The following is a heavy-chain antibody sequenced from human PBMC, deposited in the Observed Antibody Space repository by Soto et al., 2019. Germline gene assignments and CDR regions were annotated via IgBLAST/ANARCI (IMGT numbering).Heavy chain of an antibody. CDR2: IYYSGST. J-gene: IGHJ4*02. D-gene: IGHD4-17*01. Sequence: QLQLQESGPGLVKPSETLSLTCTVSGGSISSSSYYWGWIRQPPGKGLEWIGSIYYSGSTYYNPSLKSRVTLSVDTSKNQFSLKLSSVTAADTAVYYCARLDYGDSLPRFDYWGQGTLVTVSS. CDR3: ARLDYGDSLPRFDY. V-gene: IGHV4-39*01. CDR1: GGSISSSSYY.